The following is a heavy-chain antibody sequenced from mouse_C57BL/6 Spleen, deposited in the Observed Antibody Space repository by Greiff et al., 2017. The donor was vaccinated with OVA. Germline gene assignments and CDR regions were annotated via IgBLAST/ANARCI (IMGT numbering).Heavy chain of an antibody. CDR2: IRSKSNNYAT. J-gene: IGHJ3*01. CDR1: GFSFNTYA. D-gene: IGHD3-1*01. CDR3: VRQGSASFAY. V-gene: IGHV10-1*01. Sequence: EVQLVESGGGLVQPKGSLKLSCAASGFSFNTYAMNWVRQAPGKGLEWVARIRSKSNNYATYYADSVKDSFTISRDDSESMLYMQLNSLKTEDTAMYYCVRQGSASFAYWGQGTLVTVSA.